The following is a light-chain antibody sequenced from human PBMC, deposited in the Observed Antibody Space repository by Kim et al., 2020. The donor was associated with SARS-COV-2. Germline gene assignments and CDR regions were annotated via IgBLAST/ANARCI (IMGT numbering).Light chain of an antibody. CDR1: QSVGSN. CDR3: QQYNNWPRT. V-gene: IGKV3-15*01. Sequence: EIVMTQSPATLSVSPGERGTLSCRASQSVGSNLAWYQQKPGQAPRLLIYGASTRATGIPARFSGSGSGTEFTLTIGSLQSEDFAVYYCQQYNNWPRTFVQGTKVDIK. CDR2: GAS. J-gene: IGKJ1*01.